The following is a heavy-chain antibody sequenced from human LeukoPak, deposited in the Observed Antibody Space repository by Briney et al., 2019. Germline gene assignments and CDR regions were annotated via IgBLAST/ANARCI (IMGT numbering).Heavy chain of an antibody. Sequence: GGSLRLSCAASGFTFSTYSMDWFRQAPGKGLEWVSYISHNSRNIRYADSVKGRFTISRDNAKNSLYLQINSLRAEDTAVYYRASQGPYGEYPYWGQGTLVTVSS. CDR1: GFTFSTYS. CDR3: ASQGPYGEYPY. V-gene: IGHV3-21*01. D-gene: IGHD4-17*01. CDR2: ISHNSRNI. J-gene: IGHJ4*02.